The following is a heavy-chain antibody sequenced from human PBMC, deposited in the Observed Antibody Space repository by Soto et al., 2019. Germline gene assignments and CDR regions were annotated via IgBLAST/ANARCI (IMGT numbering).Heavy chain of an antibody. Sequence: ASVKVSCKASGYTFTSYGISWVRQAPGQGLEWMGWISAYNGNTNYAQKLQGRVTMTTDTSTSTAYMELRSLRSDDTAVYYCARAPWEFTNYDYYYYYGMDVWGQGTTVTVSS. CDR3: ARAPWEFTNYDYYYYYGMDV. J-gene: IGHJ6*02. V-gene: IGHV1-18*01. CDR1: GYTFTSYG. D-gene: IGHD3-10*01. CDR2: ISAYNGNT.